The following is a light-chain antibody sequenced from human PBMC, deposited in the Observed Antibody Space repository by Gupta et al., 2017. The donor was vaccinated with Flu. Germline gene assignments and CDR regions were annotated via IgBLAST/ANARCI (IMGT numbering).Light chain of an antibody. Sequence: QSVLTQPPSVSGTLGQRVTISCTGSSSNIGSSYDVHWYQQLPGTAPKLLIFANNNRPSGVTDRFSGSKSGNSASLTITGLQAEDEADYYCQSYANSMRTFVFGGGTKMTVL. J-gene: IGLJ2*01. CDR2: ANN. CDR3: QSYANSMRTFV. CDR1: SSNIGSSYD. V-gene: IGLV1-40*01.